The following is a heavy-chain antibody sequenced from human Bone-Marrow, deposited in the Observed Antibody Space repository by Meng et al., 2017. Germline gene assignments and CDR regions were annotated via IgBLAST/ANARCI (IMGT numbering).Heavy chain of an antibody. D-gene: IGHD6-6*01. CDR3: ARAIATRPDVFDY. Sequence: QVLLPESGHGLVKPSETLSLTCTASSGSIKSYFWSWIRQPPGKGPEWIGYISYSGSTNYNPSLKSRVTISVDTSKNQFSLKLSSVTAADTAVYYCARAIATRPDVFDYWGQGTLVTVSS. V-gene: IGHV4-59*01. CDR2: ISYSGST. J-gene: IGHJ4*02. CDR1: SGSIKSYF.